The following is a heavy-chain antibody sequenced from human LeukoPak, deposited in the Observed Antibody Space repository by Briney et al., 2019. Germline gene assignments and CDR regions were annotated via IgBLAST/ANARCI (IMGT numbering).Heavy chain of an antibody. J-gene: IGHJ6*03. CDR3: ARGTPQIEWLRLSGWYYYYYMDV. CDR2: IWYDGSNK. Sequence: RPGRSLRLSCAASGFTFSSYGMHWVRQAPGKGLEWVAVIWYDGSNKYYADSVKGRFTISRDNAKNTLYLQMNSLRAEDPAVYYCARGTPQIEWLRLSGWYYYYYMDVWGKGTTVTVSS. CDR1: GFTFSSYG. D-gene: IGHD5-12*01. V-gene: IGHV3-33*01.